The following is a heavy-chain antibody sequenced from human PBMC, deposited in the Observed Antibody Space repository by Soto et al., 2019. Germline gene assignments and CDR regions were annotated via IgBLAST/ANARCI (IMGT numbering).Heavy chain of an antibody. V-gene: IGHV3-30*18. Sequence: GGSLRLSCAASGFTFSSYGMHWVRQAPGKGLEWVAVISYDGSNKYYADSVKGRFTISRDNSKNTLYLQMNSLRAEDTAVYYCAKDTTGTNSDFDYWGQGTLVTVSS. CDR3: AKDTTGTNSDFDY. J-gene: IGHJ4*02. CDR1: GFTFSSYG. D-gene: IGHD1-1*01. CDR2: ISYDGSNK.